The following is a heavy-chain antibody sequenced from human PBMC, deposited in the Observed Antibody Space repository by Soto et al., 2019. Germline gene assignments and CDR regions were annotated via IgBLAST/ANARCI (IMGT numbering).Heavy chain of an antibody. CDR1: GFSLSTSGMC. V-gene: IGHV2-70*11. CDR2: IDWDDDK. CDR3: ARIIAVAGYFDD. D-gene: IGHD6-19*01. Sequence: SGPTLVNPTQTLTLTCTFSGFSLSTSGMCVSWIRQPPGKALEWLARIDWDDDKYYSTSLKTRLTISKDTSKNQVVLTMTNMDPVDTATYYCARIIAVAGYFDDWGQGTLVTVSS. J-gene: IGHJ4*02.